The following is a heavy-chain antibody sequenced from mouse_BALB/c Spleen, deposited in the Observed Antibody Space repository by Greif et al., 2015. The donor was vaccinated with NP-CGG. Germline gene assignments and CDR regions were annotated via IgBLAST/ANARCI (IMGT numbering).Heavy chain of an antibody. CDR3: ARGDYYGSSYWYFDV. CDR2: ISSGSSTI. V-gene: IGHV5-17*02. D-gene: IGHD1-1*01. CDR1: GFTFSSFG. Sequence: EVHLVESGGGLVQPGGSRKLSCAASGFTFSSFGMHWVRQAPEKGLEWVAYISSGSSTIYYADTVKGRFTISRDNPKNTLFLQMTSLRSEDTAMYYCARGDYYGSSYWYFDVWGAGTTVTVSS. J-gene: IGHJ1*01.